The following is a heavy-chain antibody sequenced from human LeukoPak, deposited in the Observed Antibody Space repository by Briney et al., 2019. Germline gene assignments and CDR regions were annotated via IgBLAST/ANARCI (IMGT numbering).Heavy chain of an antibody. CDR1: GFTFSSYS. CDR2: ISSSGSTI. J-gene: IGHJ6*02. V-gene: IGHV3-48*04. CDR3: ARGSSYYYYGMDV. Sequence: PGGSLRLSCAASGFTFSSYSMSWIRQAPGKGLEWVSYISSSGSTIYYADSVKGRFTISRDNAKNSLYLQMNSLRAEDTAVYYCARGSSYYYYGMDVWGQGTTVTVSS.